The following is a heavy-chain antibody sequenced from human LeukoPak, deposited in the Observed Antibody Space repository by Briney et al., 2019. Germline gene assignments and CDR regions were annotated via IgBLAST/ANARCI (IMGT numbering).Heavy chain of an antibody. J-gene: IGHJ5*02. Sequence: ASVKVSCKVSGYTLTELSMHWVRQAPGKGLEWMGGFDPEDGETIYAQKFQGRVTMTEDTSTDTAYMELSSLRSEDTAVYYCATGYSSSWYPWFDPWGQGTLVTVSS. D-gene: IGHD6-13*01. CDR1: GYTLTELS. V-gene: IGHV1-24*01. CDR3: ATGYSSSWYPWFDP. CDR2: FDPEDGET.